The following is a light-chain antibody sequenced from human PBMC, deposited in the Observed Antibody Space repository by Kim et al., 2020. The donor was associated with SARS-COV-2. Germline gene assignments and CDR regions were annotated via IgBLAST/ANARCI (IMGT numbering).Light chain of an antibody. Sequence: ASIGDRVTITCQASQDIKIYLNWYQHEPGKAPKLLIYDASFVEAGVPSRFSGSGSGTHFTLTISRLQPEDFATYYCQQFDDLPITFGQGTRLEIK. CDR3: QQFDDLPIT. CDR1: QDIKIY. CDR2: DAS. J-gene: IGKJ5*01. V-gene: IGKV1-33*01.